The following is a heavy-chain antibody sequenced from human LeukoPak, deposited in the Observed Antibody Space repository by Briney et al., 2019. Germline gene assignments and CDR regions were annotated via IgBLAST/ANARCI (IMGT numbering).Heavy chain of an antibody. V-gene: IGHV3-9*01. D-gene: IGHD5-18*01. J-gene: IGHJ4*02. CDR2: ISWNSGII. CDR3: AKSMKYSYGQFDY. CDR1: GFTFDDYA. Sequence: GGSLRLSCAASGFTFDDYAMHWVRQAPGKGLEWVSGISWNSGIIGYADSVKGRFTIFRDNAKNSLYLQMNSLRAEDTALYYCAKSMKYSYGQFDYWGQGILVTVSS.